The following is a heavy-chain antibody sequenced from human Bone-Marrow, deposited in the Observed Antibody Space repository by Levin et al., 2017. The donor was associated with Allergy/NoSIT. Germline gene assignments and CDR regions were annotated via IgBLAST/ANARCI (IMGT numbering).Heavy chain of an antibody. V-gene: IGHV1-69*13. CDR3: ASREDSGYDYYFDY. CDR1: GGTFSSYA. J-gene: IGHJ4*02. D-gene: IGHD5-12*01. Sequence: SVKVSCKASGGTFSSYAISWVRQAPGQGLEWMGGIIPIFGTANYAQKFQGRVTITADESTSTAYMELSSLRSEDTAVYYCASREDSGYDYYFDYWGQGTLVTVSS. CDR2: IIPIFGTA.